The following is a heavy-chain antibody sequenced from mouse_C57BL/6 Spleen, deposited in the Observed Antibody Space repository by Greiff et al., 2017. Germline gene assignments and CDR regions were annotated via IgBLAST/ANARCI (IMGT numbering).Heavy chain of an antibody. V-gene: IGHV1-63*01. CDR2: IYPGGGST. D-gene: IGHD1-1*01. Sequence: QVQLQQSGAELVRPGTSVKLSCKASGYTFTNYWIRWAKQRPGHGLEWIGGIYPGGGSTNYNEKFKGKATLTADKSSSTAYMQLSRLPSEDSAIDCCARIGADDGAFDYWGQGTTLTVSS. CDR1: GYTFTNYW. J-gene: IGHJ2*01. CDR3: ARIGADDGAFDY.